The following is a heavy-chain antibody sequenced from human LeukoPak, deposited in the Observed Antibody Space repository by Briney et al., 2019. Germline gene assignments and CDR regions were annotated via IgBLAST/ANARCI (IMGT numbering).Heavy chain of an antibody. V-gene: IGHV1-18*01. CDR2: TSAYKGDT. CDR1: GYTFTNYG. CDR3: ARDGYYYDSSGYYRKSEFDY. J-gene: IGHJ4*02. D-gene: IGHD3-22*01. Sequence: VASVKVSCKASGYTFTNYGVSWVRQAPGQGLEWLGWTSAYKGDTNYAQNLQGRVTMTTDSPTSTAYMEVRSLRSDDTAVYYCARDGYYYDSSGYYRKSEFDYWGQGTLVTVSS.